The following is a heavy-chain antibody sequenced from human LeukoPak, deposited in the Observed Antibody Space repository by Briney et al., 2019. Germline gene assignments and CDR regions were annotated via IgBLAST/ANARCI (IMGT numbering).Heavy chain of an antibody. Sequence: PSETLSLTCTVSGDSITGYYWGWIRQPPGKGLEWIGNIYYTGNTYYNASLKSRVTISVDTSKNQFSLKLSSVTAADTAVYYRARGLAYYDFWSGYTNQTGFDYWGQGTLVTVSS. D-gene: IGHD3-3*01. CDR3: ARGLAYYDFWSGYTNQTGFDY. CDR1: GDSITGYY. CDR2: IYYTGNT. V-gene: IGHV4-39*07. J-gene: IGHJ4*02.